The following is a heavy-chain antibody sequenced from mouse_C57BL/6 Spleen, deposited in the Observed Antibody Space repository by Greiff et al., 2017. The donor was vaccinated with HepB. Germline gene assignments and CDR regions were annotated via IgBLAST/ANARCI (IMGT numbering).Heavy chain of an antibody. D-gene: IGHD1-1*01. CDR1: GFTFSSYA. J-gene: IGHJ1*03. Sequence: EVNVVESGEGLVKPGGSLKLSCAASGFTFSSYAMSWVRQTPEKRLEWVAYISSGGDYIYYADTVKGRFTISRDNARNTLYLQMSSLKSEDTAMYYCTRGGTVVARYFDVWGTGTTVTVSS. CDR3: TRGGTVVARYFDV. V-gene: IGHV5-9-1*02. CDR2: ISSGGDYI.